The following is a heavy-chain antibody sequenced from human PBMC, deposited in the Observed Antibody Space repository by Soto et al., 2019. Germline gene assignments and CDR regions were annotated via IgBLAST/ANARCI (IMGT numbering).Heavy chain of an antibody. CDR1: GGTFSSYA. CDR2: IIPIFGTA. Sequence: QVQLVQSGAEVKKPGSSVKVSCKASGGTFSSYAISWVRQAPGQGLEWMGGIIPIFGTANYAQKFQGRVTITADKSTSTAYMDLSSLRSEDTAVYYCARDIYDSSGYYFPSFDYWGQGTLVTVSS. J-gene: IGHJ4*02. D-gene: IGHD3-22*01. CDR3: ARDIYDSSGYYFPSFDY. V-gene: IGHV1-69*06.